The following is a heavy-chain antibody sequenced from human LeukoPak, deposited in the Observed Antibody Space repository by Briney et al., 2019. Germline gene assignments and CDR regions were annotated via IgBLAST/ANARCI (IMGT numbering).Heavy chain of an antibody. CDR2: INSDGSWT. CDR3: VSFYETN. V-gene: IGHV3-74*01. D-gene: IGHD2-2*01. CDR1: GLTFSSSW. J-gene: IGHJ4*02. Sequence: GGSLRLSCAVSGLTFSSSWMDWVRQAPGKGLVWVSHINSDGSWTGYADSVKGRFTISKDNAKNTVYLQMNNLRAEDTAVYYCVSFYETNWGRGTLVTVSS.